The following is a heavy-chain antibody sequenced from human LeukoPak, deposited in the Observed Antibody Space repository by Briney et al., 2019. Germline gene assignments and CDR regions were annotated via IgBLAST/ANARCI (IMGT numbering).Heavy chain of an antibody. V-gene: IGHV3-64D*06. CDR2: ISSDGGST. CDR1: GFTFSNYP. D-gene: IGHD3-22*01. J-gene: IGHJ3*02. Sequence: GGSLRLSCAASGFTFSNYPMHWVRQAPGKGLEYVSAISSDGGSTFHADSVKGRFSISRDNSKNTLYLQLSSLRTEDTAVYHCVKGHESSGCHFDAFHSWGQGTQVTVSS. CDR3: VKGHESSGCHFDAFHS.